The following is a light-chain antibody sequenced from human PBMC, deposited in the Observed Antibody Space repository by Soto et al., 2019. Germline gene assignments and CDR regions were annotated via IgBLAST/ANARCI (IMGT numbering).Light chain of an antibody. CDR2: GAS. CDR3: QQYNNWPPWT. Sequence: IEMTQSPATLSVPPGDTATLSCRASQSVSSNVAWYQRRPGQALRLLIYGASTRATGIPARFSGSGSGTHFTLTISSLQSEDFALYYCQQYNNWPPWTFGQGTKVEIK. V-gene: IGKV3-15*01. CDR1: QSVSSN. J-gene: IGKJ1*01.